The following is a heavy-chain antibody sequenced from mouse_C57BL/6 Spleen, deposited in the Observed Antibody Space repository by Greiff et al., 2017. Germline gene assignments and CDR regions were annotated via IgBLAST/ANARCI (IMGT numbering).Heavy chain of an antibody. J-gene: IGHJ4*01. CDR2: IYPRSGNT. D-gene: IGHD2-10*01. V-gene: IGHV1-81*01. CDR1: GYTFTSYG. Sequence: QVQLQQSGAELARPGASVTLSCKASGYTFTSYGISWVKQRPGQGLEWVGEIYPRSGNTYYNEKFKGTATLTADKSSSTAYMELRSLTSEDSAVYSCARDLLGYAMDYWGQGTSVTVSS. CDR3: ARDLLGYAMDY.